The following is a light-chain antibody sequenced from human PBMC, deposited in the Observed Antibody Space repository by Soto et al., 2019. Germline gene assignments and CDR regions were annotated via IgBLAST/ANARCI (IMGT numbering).Light chain of an antibody. CDR1: QSVSSN. J-gene: IGKJ4*01. V-gene: IGKV3-15*01. Sequence: ENVLTQSPGTLSLSPGERVTLSCRASQSVSSNYLAWYQQKPGQAPRVLIYGASTRATGIPARFSGSGSGTEFILTISSLQSEDFAVYYCQQYNNWPLLTFGGGTKVDI. CDR2: GAS. CDR3: QQYNNWPLLT.